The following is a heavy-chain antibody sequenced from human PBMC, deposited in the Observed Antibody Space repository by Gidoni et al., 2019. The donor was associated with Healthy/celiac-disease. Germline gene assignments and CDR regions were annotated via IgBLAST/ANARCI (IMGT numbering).Heavy chain of an antibody. V-gene: IGHV3-15*01. Sequence: EVQLVESGGGLVKPGGSLRLSCAASGVIFSNAWMSWVRQAPGKGLEWVGRIKRKTDGGPTDYAAPVKGRFTISRDDSKNTLYLQMNSLKTEDTAVYYCTTGGSDDNDFDYWGQGTLVTVSS. CDR3: TTGGSDDNDFDY. D-gene: IGHD3-16*01. CDR2: IKRKTDGGPT. J-gene: IGHJ4*02. CDR1: GVIFSNAW.